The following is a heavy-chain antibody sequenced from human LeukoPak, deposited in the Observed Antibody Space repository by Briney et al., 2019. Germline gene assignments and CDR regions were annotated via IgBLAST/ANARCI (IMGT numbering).Heavy chain of an antibody. CDR1: GFTFSSYG. D-gene: IGHD2-21*02. V-gene: IGHV3-30*02. CDR3: AKDGDDCIDY. CDR2: VRYDGNNQ. J-gene: IGHJ4*02. Sequence: PGGSLRLSCAASGFTFSSYGMHWVRQAPGKGLEWVAFVRYDGNNQFYADSVKGRFTISRDNTRETLSLQMNSLTVEDTAVYYCAKDGDDCIDYWGRGTLVTVSS.